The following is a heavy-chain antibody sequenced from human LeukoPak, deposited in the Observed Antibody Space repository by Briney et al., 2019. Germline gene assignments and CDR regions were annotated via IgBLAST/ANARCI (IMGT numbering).Heavy chain of an antibody. CDR2: IKQDGSEK. V-gene: IGHV3-7*01. CDR3: ARVRSHCSSTSCYIPNWFDP. D-gene: IGHD2-2*02. J-gene: IGHJ5*02. Sequence: GGSLRLSCAASGFTFSTYWMSWVRQAPGKGLEWVANIKQDGSEKYYVDSVKGRFTISKDNAKNSLYLQMNSLRAEDTAVYYCARVRSHCSSTSCYIPNWFDPWGQGILVTVSS. CDR1: GFTFSTYW.